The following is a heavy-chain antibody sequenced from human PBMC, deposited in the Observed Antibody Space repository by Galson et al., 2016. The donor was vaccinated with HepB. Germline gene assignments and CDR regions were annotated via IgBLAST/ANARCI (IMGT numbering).Heavy chain of an antibody. CDR2: IYWDGDK. CDR1: GFSLCTSGVG. D-gene: IGHD5-24*01. Sequence: PALVKPTQTLTLACTFSGFSLCTSGVGVGWIRQPPGKALEWLALIYWDGDKRYSPSLKSRLTITKDSSKNQVVLTMTKMDPVDTATYYCARVITSLENAFDIWGPGTMVTVSS. V-gene: IGHV2-5*02. CDR3: ARVITSLENAFDI. J-gene: IGHJ3*02.